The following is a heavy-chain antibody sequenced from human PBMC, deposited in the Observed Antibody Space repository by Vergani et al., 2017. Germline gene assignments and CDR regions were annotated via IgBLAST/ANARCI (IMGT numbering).Heavy chain of an antibody. J-gene: IGHJ4*02. Sequence: QVQLVQSGAEVKKPGASVKVSCKASGYPFTVYYMHWVRQAPGQGLGWMGIIKPSGGSTTYTQKYQGRVTMTRDTSTNTVYMELSSLRSEDTAVYYCARVVTTRTYYFDYWGQGTLVTVSS. D-gene: IGHD4-17*01. CDR1: GYPFTVYY. CDR3: ARVVTTRTYYFDY. CDR2: IKPSGGST. V-gene: IGHV1-46*01.